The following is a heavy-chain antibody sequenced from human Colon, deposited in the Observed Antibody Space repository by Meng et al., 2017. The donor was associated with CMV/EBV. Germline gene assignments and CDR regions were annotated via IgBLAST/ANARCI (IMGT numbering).Heavy chain of an antibody. CDR1: GFTFSSYE. Sequence: GESLKISCAASGFTFSSYEMNWVRQAPGKGLEWVSYISSSGSTIYYADSVKGRFTISRDISKNTLDVQMNSLRAEDSPVFWCARLSQRNKWNDPGRGTDVWGQGTTVTVSS. CDR2: ISSSGSTI. V-gene: IGHV3-48*03. D-gene: IGHD1-1*01. CDR3: ARLSQRNKWNDPGRGTDV. J-gene: IGHJ6*02.